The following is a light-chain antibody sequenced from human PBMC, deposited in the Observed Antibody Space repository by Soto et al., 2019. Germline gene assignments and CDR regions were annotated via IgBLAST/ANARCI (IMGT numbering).Light chain of an antibody. J-gene: IGKJ1*01. Sequence: EIVMTQSPATLSVSPGERATLSCRASQSVNSNLAWYQQKPGQAPRLLISGASTRATGIPARFSGSGSETEFTLTISSLQSEDFAVYYCQQYTNWRTFGQGTKVE. V-gene: IGKV3-15*01. CDR2: GAS. CDR1: QSVNSN. CDR3: QQYTNWRT.